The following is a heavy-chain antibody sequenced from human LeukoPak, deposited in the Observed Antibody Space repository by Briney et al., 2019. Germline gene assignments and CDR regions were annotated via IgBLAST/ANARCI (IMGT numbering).Heavy chain of an antibody. V-gene: IGHV3-20*01. CDR3: ARGFGYSYGYGPTAFDI. J-gene: IGHJ3*02. CDR1: GFTFDNYG. Sequence: PGGSLRLSCAASGFTFDNYGMSWVRQAPGKGLEWVSGINWNGGSTGYADSVKGRFTISRDNAKNSLYLQMNSLRAEDTALYHCARGFGYSYGYGPTAFDIWGQGTMVTVSS. CDR2: INWNGGST. D-gene: IGHD5-18*01.